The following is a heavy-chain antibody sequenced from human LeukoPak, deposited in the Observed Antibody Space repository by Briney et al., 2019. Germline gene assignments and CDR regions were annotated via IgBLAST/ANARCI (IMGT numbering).Heavy chain of an antibody. CDR2: IIPILGIA. CDR3: AGPTRLSSSWYRGRYFDY. Sequence: SVKVSCKASGGTFSSYAISWVRQAPGQGLEWMGRIIPILGIANYAQKFQGRVTITADKSTSTAYMELSSLRSEDTAVYYCAGPTRLSSSWYRGRYFDYWGQGTLVTVSS. V-gene: IGHV1-69*04. D-gene: IGHD6-13*01. CDR1: GGTFSSYA. J-gene: IGHJ4*02.